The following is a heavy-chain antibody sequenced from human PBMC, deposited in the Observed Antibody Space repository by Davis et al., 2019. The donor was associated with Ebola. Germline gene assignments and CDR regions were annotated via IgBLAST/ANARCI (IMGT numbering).Heavy chain of an antibody. D-gene: IGHD3-22*01. CDR1: GFTFSSYA. CDR3: AKAIWTMIVVVPPLDY. V-gene: IGHV3-23*01. J-gene: IGHJ4*02. CDR2: ISGSGGST. Sequence: GGSLRLSCAASGFTFSSYAMSWVRQAPGKGLEWVSGISGSGGSTYYADSVKGRFTISRDNSKNTLYLQMNSLRAEDTAVYYCAKAIWTMIVVVPPLDYWGQGTLVTVSS.